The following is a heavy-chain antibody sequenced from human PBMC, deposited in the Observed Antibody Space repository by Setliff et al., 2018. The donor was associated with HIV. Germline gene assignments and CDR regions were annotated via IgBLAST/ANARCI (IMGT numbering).Heavy chain of an antibody. CDR2: ISAYNGNT. Sequence: ASVKVSCKASGYTFTSYGISWVRQAPGQGLEWMGWISAYNGNTNYAQKFQGRVTMTWNTSISTAYMELSSLGSEDTAVYYCARARAAGGQRYYFDYWGQGTLVTVSS. D-gene: IGHD2-15*01. CDR3: ARARAAGGQRYYFDY. V-gene: IGHV1-18*01. J-gene: IGHJ4*02. CDR1: GYTFTSYG.